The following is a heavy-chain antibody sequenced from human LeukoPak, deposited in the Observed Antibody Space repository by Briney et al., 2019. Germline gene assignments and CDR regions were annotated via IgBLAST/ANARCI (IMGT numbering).Heavy chain of an antibody. CDR2: ISSSSNYI. V-gene: IGHV3-21*01. J-gene: IGHJ4*02. Sequence: GGSLRLSCAASGFIFSSYSMNWVRQAPGKGLEWVSFISSSSNYIYYADSVKGRFTISRDNAKNSLYLQMNSLRAEDTAVYYCARDNVREDGDYGYWGQGTLVTVSS. CDR1: GFIFSSYS. D-gene: IGHD4-17*01. CDR3: ARDNVREDGDYGY.